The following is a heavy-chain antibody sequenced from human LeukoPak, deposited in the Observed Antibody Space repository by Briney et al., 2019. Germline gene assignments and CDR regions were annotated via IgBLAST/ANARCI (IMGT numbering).Heavy chain of an antibody. CDR1: GFTFSIYR. CDR2: ISSDSTYI. D-gene: IGHD6-13*01. CDR3: ARTKQQRHMDV. V-gene: IGHV3-21*01. J-gene: IGHJ6*03. Sequence: GGSLRLSCAASGFTFSIYRMNWVRQAPGKGLEWVSSISSDSTYIYYTDSVKGRFTISRDNAKNSLYLQMNSLRAEDTAVYYCARTKQQRHMDVWGKGTTVTISS.